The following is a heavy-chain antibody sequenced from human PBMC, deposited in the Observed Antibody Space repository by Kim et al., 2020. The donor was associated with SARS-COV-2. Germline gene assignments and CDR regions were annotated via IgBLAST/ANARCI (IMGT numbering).Heavy chain of an antibody. D-gene: IGHD3-22*01. Sequence: GGSLRLSCTASGFTFGDYAMSWFRQAPGKGLEWVGFIRSKAYGGTTEYAASVKGRFTISRDDSKSIAYLQMNSLKTEDTAVYYCTRITMIVVVGVDNTFDYWGQGTLVTVSS. CDR3: TRITMIVVVGVDNTFDY. CDR2: IRSKAYGGTT. J-gene: IGHJ4*02. CDR1: GFTFGDYA. V-gene: IGHV3-49*03.